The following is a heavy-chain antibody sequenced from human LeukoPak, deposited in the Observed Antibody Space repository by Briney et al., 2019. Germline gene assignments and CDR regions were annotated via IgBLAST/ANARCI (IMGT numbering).Heavy chain of an antibody. CDR3: ASHLWFGELLG. D-gene: IGHD3-10*01. CDR2: ISDSGGST. V-gene: IGHV3-23*01. Sequence: GGSPRLSCAVSGFSLSRYAMSWVRKAPGKGLEWVSAISDSGGSTYYADSVKGRFTNSRDNSRNTLYLQMNTLRAEDTAVYYCASHLWFGELLGWGQGILVTVSS. CDR1: GFSLSRYA. J-gene: IGHJ4*02.